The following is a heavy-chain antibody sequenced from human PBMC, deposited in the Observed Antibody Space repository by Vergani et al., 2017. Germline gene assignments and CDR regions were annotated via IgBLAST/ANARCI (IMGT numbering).Heavy chain of an antibody. V-gene: IGHV4-59*08. Sequence: QVQLQESGPGLVKPSETLSLTCTVSGGSISSYYWSWIRQPPGKGLEWIGYIYYSGSTNYNPSLKSRVTISVDTSKNQFSLKLSSVTAADTAVYYCARLREYGGYLXYLTWGQGTLVTDSS. CDR1: GGSISSYY. CDR2: IYYSGST. CDR3: ARLREYGGYLXYLT. D-gene: IGHD5-12*01. J-gene: IGHJ5*02.